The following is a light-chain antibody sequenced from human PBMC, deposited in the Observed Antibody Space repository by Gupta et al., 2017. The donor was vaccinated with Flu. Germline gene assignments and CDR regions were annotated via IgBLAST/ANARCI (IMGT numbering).Light chain of an antibody. V-gene: IGLV2-14*01. CDR3: SSDTSSSTLV. J-gene: IGLJ2*01. CDR2: EVS. Sequence: QSALTQPASVSGSPGQSITISCTGTSSDVGGYNYISCYQQHPGKAPILMIYEVSNRPAGVSNCFAGSKAGTTASPTISGLEAEDEADYYCSSDTSSSTLVFGGGTKLTVL. CDR1: SSDVGGYNY.